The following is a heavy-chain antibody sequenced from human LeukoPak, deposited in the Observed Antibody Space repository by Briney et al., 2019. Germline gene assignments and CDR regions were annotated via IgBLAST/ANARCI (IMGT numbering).Heavy chain of an antibody. CDR2: ISKDGSKR. D-gene: IGHD3-10*01. CDR3: ARDRSRLLFWIGVVDN. CDR1: GFTFSTYA. V-gene: IGHV3-30-3*01. Sequence: GGSLRLSCTASGFTFSTYAMHWVRQAPGKGLEWMTVISKDGSKRVSTDSVRGRFTISRDNAKNTLYLQMNSLRVEDTAVYYCARDRSRLLFWIGVVDNWGQGTLVTVSS. J-gene: IGHJ4*02.